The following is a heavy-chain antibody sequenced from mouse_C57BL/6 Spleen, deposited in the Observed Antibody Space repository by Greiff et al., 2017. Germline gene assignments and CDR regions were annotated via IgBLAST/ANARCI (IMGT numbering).Heavy chain of an antibody. D-gene: IGHD2-1*01. CDR2: IYPGSGST. CDR1: GYTFTSYW. CDR3: ARGAHYGKGAMDD. Sequence: QVQLKQPGAELVKPGASVKMSCKASGYTFTSYWITWVKQRPGQGLEWIGDIYPGSGSTNYNEKFKSKATLTVDTSSITAYMQLSSLTSEDSAVYYCARGAHYGKGAMDDWGQGTSVTVSS. V-gene: IGHV1-55*01. J-gene: IGHJ4*01.